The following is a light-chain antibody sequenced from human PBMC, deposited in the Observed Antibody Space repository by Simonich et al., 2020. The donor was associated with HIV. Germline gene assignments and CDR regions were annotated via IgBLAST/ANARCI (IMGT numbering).Light chain of an antibody. CDR1: QSVLYNSNNKNY. CDR2: GAS. CDR3: QQYYSTPYT. V-gene: IGKV4-1*01. Sequence: DIVMTQSPDSLAVSLGERATINCKSSQSVLYNSNNKNYLVWYQQKPGQPPKLLIYGASTRESGVPDRFSGSGSGTDFTLTISSLQAEDVAVYYCQQYYSTPYTFGQGTKLEIK. J-gene: IGKJ2*01.